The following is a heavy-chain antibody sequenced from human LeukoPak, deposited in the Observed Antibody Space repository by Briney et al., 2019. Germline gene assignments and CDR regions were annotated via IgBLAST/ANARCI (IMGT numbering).Heavy chain of an antibody. J-gene: IGHJ4*02. D-gene: IGHD1-26*01. CDR3: ARGEEWELLPPRDY. Sequence: GGSLGLSCAASGFTFSSYAMHWVRQAPGKGLEWVAVISYDGSNKYYADSVKGRFTISRDNSKNTLYLQMNSLRAEDTAVYYCARGEEWELLPPRDYWGQGTLVTVSS. CDR1: GFTFSSYA. V-gene: IGHV3-30*04. CDR2: ISYDGSNK.